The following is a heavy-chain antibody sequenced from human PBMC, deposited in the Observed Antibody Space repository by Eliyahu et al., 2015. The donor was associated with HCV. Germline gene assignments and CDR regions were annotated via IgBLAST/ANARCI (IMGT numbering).Heavy chain of an antibody. V-gene: IGHV4-39*01. Sequence: QLQLQESGPGLMKPSEPLSLTCPVXGXXXSSRNXYWGWXRQPPGKGXEWIGNIYHSGSTYYNPSLKSRVTISVDTSKNQFSLKLSSVTAADTAVYYCARQRTGVGLPAAGQDWGQGTLVTVSS. D-gene: IGHD6-13*01. CDR1: GXXXSSRNXY. J-gene: IGHJ4*02. CDR2: IYHSGST. CDR3: ARQRTGVGLPAAGQD.